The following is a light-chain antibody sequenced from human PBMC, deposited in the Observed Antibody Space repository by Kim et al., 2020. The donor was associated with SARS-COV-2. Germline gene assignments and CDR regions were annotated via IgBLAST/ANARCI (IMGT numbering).Light chain of an antibody. CDR1: QSVSTS. J-gene: IGKJ2*01. CDR2: DST. Sequence: DIQMTQSPLSLSASVGDTVTITCRASQSVSTSLNWYRQKPGKAPKLLIYDSTSLQSGVPSRLSGSRSGTDFTLSISSLQPEDFATYFCQQSHDFPYTFGQGTKLEI. V-gene: IGKV1-39*01. CDR3: QQSHDFPYT.